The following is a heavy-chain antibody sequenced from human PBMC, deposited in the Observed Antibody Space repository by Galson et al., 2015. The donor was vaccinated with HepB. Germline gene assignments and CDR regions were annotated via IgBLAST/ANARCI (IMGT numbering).Heavy chain of an antibody. CDR2: IYSGGST. J-gene: IGHJ5*02. V-gene: IGHV3-53*01. CDR3: ARDGGDYGVPGWFDP. CDR1: GFTVSSNY. Sequence: SLRLSCAASGFTVSSNYMSWVRQAPGKGLEWVSVIYSGGSTYYADSVKGRFTISRDNSKNTLYLQMNSLRAEDTAVYYCARDGGDYGVPGWFDPWGQGTLVTVSS. D-gene: IGHD4-17*01.